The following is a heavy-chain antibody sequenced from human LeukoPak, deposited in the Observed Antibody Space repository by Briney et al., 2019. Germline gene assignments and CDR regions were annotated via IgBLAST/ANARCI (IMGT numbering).Heavy chain of an antibody. J-gene: IGHJ4*02. D-gene: IGHD3-10*01. CDR1: GFTFSSYG. CDR2: ISYDGSNK. CDR3: AKDRELRY. Sequence: GGSLRLSCAASGFTFSSYGMHWVRQAPGKGLEWVAVISYDGSNKYYADSVKGRFTISRDNSKNTLYLQMNSLRAEDTAVYYCAKDRELRYWGQGTLVTVSS. V-gene: IGHV3-30*18.